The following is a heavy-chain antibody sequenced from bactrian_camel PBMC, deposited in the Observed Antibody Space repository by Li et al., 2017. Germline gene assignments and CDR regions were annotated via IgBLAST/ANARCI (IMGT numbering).Heavy chain of an antibody. Sequence: HVQLVESGGGSVQAGGSLRLSCVATSRYTYSNFALGWFRQTAGKEPEGVAALDIDGSTSYADSVKGRFTISEDNAENTLYLQMNSLKPEDTAMHYCAAAQGVSCRRDWWSRDGYEYWGQGTQVTVS. D-gene: IGHD7*01. V-gene: IGHV3S57*01. CDR1: SRYTYSNFA. CDR3: AAAQGVSCRRDWWSRDGYEY. J-gene: IGHJ4*01. CDR2: LDIDGST.